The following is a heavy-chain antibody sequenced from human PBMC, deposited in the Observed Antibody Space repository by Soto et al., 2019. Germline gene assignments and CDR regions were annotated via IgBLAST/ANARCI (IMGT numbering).Heavy chain of an antibody. Sequence: GGSLRLSCAASGFTFSSYGMHWVRQAPGKGLEWVAVISYDGSNKYYADSVKGRFTISRDNSKNTLYLQMNSLRAEDTAVYYCAKETVPAAADWYFDLWGRGTLVTVSS. CDR2: ISYDGSNK. CDR1: GFTFSSYG. V-gene: IGHV3-30*18. CDR3: AKETVPAAADWYFDL. D-gene: IGHD2-2*01. J-gene: IGHJ2*01.